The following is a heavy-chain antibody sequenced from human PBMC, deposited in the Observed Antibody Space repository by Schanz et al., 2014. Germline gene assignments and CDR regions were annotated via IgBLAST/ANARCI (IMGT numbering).Heavy chain of an antibody. CDR3: VTEKRMESGTWAKAFDI. D-gene: IGHD3-3*01. CDR1: GYIFGSHG. Sequence: QLMQSGSEVRKPGASVKVSCKASGYIFGSHGMTWVRQAPGQGPELMGWINAHTGNTQYAQKFQGRFTMTRDTSTTTVYMELSSLRSDDTAMYYCVTEKRMESGTWAKAFDIWGQGTWVTVSS. J-gene: IGHJ3*02. V-gene: IGHV1-18*01. CDR2: INAHTGNT.